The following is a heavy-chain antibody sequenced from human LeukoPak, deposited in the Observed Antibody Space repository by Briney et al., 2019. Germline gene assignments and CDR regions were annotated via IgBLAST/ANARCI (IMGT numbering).Heavy chain of an antibody. CDR3: AKLKDSATRYDY. J-gene: IGHJ4*02. Sequence: GGSLRLSCAASGFTFGGYWMSWVRQAPGEGPEWVATIKQDGSEKKYLDSVRGRFSVSRDNARNSLYLQMDSLRADDTAVYYCAKLKDSATRYDYWGQGTLVTVSS. V-gene: IGHV3-7*01. CDR2: IKQDGSEK. D-gene: IGHD5-18*01. CDR1: GFTFGGYW.